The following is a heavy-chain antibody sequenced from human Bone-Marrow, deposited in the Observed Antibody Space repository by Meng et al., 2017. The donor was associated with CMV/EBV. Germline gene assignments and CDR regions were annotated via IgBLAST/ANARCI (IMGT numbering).Heavy chain of an antibody. V-gene: IGHV4-59*01. Sequence: GSLRLSCTVSGGSISSYYWSWIRQPPGKGLEWIGYIYYSGSTNYNPSLKSRVTISVDTSKNQFSLKLSSVTAADTAVYYCARASLVGATPFNYWVQGTLVPVSS. CDR1: GGSISSYY. CDR2: IYYSGST. CDR3: ARASLVGATPFNY. J-gene: IGHJ4*02. D-gene: IGHD1-26*01.